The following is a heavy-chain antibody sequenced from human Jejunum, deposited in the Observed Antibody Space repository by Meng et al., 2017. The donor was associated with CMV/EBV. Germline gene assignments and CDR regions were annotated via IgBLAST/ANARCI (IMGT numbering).Heavy chain of an antibody. CDR1: GFNFSTYT. Sequence: ASGFNFSTYTMNWVRQAPAKGLEWVSSISPRGNFMYYSDSVKGRFTISRDNAKNSLYLQMHSLRGDDTAVYYCARESMSRNYFDYWGQGMPVTVSS. D-gene: IGHD2/OR15-2a*01. V-gene: IGHV3-21*01. CDR3: ARESMSRNYFDY. J-gene: IGHJ4*02. CDR2: ISPRGNFM.